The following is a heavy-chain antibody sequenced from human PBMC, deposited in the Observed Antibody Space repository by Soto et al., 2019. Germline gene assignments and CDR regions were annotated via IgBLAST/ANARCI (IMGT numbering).Heavy chain of an antibody. V-gene: IGHV3-64D*06. D-gene: IGHD6-19*01. CDR1: GLSFNSYG. CDR3: VKEGYMRSDWYGQFDY. CDR2: ISSYGADT. Sequence: PRGSMGLSCSASGLSFNSYGMQWVRKAPGKGLEFVSAISSYGADTYYADSVKGRFAISRDNSKNTLYLQMSSLRAEDTALYYCVKEGYMRSDWYGQFDYWGQGALVTVSS. J-gene: IGHJ4*02.